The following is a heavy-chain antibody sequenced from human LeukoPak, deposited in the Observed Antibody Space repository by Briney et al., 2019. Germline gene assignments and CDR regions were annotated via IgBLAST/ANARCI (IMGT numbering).Heavy chain of an antibody. V-gene: IGHV1-24*01. CDR3: ATEIQVFDWLRGFDY. CDR1: GYTLTELS. D-gene: IGHD3-9*01. CDR2: FDPEDGET. J-gene: IGHJ4*02. Sequence: ASVKVSCKVSGYTLTELSMHWVRQAPGKGLEWMGGFDPEDGETNYAQKFQGRVTMTEDTSTNTAYMELSSLRYEDTAVYYCATEIQVFDWLRGFDYWGQGTLVTASS.